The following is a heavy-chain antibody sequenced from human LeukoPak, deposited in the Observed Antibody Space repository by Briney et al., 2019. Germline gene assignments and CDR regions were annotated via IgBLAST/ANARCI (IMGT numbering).Heavy chain of an antibody. V-gene: IGHV4-39*01. CDR3: ARHAGSGYDWVGPGVYYYYMDV. Sequence: SETLSLTCTVSGGSISSSSYYWGWIRQPPGKGLEWIGSIYYSGSTYYNPSLKSRVTISVDTSKNQFSLKLSSVTAADTAVYYCARHAGSGYDWVGPGVYYYYMDVWGKGTTVTISS. J-gene: IGHJ6*03. CDR2: IYYSGST. CDR1: GGSISSSSYY. D-gene: IGHD5-12*01.